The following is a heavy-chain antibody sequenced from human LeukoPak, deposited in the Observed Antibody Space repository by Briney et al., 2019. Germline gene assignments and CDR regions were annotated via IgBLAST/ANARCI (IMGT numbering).Heavy chain of an antibody. CDR2: INHSGST. Sequence: SETLSLTCAVYGGSFSGYYWSWIRQPPGKGLEWIGEINHSGSTNYNPSLKSRVTIAVDTFKNQFSLKLSSVTAAVTAVYYCARGIHYSSSFPEDYWGQGTLVTVSS. D-gene: IGHD6-6*01. CDR1: GGSFSGYY. V-gene: IGHV4-34*01. J-gene: IGHJ4*02. CDR3: ARGIHYSSSFPEDY.